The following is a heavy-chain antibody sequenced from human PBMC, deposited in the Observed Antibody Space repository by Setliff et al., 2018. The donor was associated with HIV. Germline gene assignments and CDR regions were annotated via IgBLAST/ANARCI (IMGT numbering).Heavy chain of an antibody. Sequence: SETLSLTCTVSGGSISSGSYYWSWIRQPAGKGLEWIGRMYTRGSTNYNPSLKSRVTISVDTSKNQFSLKLRSVTAADTAVYYCARETYYYDNPQYYYYYMDVWGKGTTVTVSS. CDR3: ARETYYYDNPQYYYYYMDV. J-gene: IGHJ6*03. V-gene: IGHV4-61*02. CDR2: MYTRGST. CDR1: GGSISSGSYY. D-gene: IGHD3-22*01.